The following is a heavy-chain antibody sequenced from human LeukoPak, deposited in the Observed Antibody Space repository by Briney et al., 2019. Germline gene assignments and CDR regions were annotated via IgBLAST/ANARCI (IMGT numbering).Heavy chain of an antibody. J-gene: IGHJ6*03. CDR3: ARCPYYDILTGYYYYYYMDV. Sequence: ASVKVSCKASGYTFTSYGISWVRQAPGQGLEWMGWISAYNGNTNYAQKLQGRVTMTTDTYTSTAYMELRSMRSDDTAVYYCARCPYYDILTGYYYYYYMDVWGKGTTVIVSS. V-gene: IGHV1-18*01. D-gene: IGHD3-9*01. CDR2: ISAYNGNT. CDR1: GYTFTSYG.